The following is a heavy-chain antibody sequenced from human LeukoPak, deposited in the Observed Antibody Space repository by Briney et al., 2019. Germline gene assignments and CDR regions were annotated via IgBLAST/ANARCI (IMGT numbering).Heavy chain of an antibody. D-gene: IGHD2-2*01. CDR3: ARDVLYCSSTSCYGASGYDP. V-gene: IGHV1-2*02. CDR2: INPNSGGT. Sequence: ASVKASCKASGYTFTGYYMHWVRQAPGQGLEWMGWINPNSGGTNYAQKFQGRVTMTRDTSISTAYMELSRLRSDDTAVYYCARDVLYCSSTSCYGASGYDPWGQGTLVTVSS. CDR1: GYTFTGYY. J-gene: IGHJ5*02.